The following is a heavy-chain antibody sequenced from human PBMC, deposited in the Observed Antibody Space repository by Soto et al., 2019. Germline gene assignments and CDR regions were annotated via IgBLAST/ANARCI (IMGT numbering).Heavy chain of an antibody. CDR3: ATDILDF. CDR1: GFMFSSYW. CDR2: INQNGSER. J-gene: IGHJ4*02. D-gene: IGHD3-9*01. Sequence: EVELVESGGGLVQPGGSLRLSCAATGFMFSSYWMTWVRQAPGRGLEWVANINQNGSERYYVDSVEGRFTISRDNAKNSWFLQMENLRVEDTAMYYCATDILDFWGQGTLVTVSS. V-gene: IGHV3-7*05.